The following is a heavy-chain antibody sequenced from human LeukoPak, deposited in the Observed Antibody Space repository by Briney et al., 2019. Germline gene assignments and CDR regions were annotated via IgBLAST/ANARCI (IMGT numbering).Heavy chain of an antibody. J-gene: IGHJ6*03. CDR3: ARDNYDILTGYLNMDV. Sequence: PSETLSLTCTVSGGSLSSYYWSWLRQPAGKGLEWIGRIYTSGSTNYNPSLKSRVTMSVDTSKNQFSLKLSSVTAADTAVYYCARDNYDILTGYLNMDVWGKGTTVTVSS. CDR1: GGSLSSYY. V-gene: IGHV4-4*07. D-gene: IGHD3-9*01. CDR2: IYTSGST.